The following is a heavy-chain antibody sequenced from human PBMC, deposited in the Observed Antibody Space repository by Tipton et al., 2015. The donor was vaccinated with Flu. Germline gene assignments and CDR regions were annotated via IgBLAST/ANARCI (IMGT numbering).Heavy chain of an antibody. V-gene: IGHV4-4*07. Sequence: LRLSCTVSGGSISKSYWSWIRQPAGKGLEWIGRVSTSGSTNYNASLESRVTMSRDTSKNQFSLRLRSATAADTALYYCARDLRGYSGYTGGDAFEVWGPGIMVTVSS. J-gene: IGHJ3*01. CDR1: GGSISKSY. D-gene: IGHD5-12*01. CDR2: VSTSGST. CDR3: ARDLRGYSGYTGGDAFEV.